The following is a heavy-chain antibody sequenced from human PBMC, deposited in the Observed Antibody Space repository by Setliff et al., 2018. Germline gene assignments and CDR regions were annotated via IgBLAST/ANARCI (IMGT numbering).Heavy chain of an antibody. CDR1: DGSISTCY. D-gene: IGHD3-22*01. V-gene: IGHV4-59*08. Sequence: PSETLSLTCTVSDGSISTCYWSWIRQPPGKRLEWIGFIHHSGSTHYNPSLKSRVTISVDTSKNQFSLKLSSVTAADTAVYYCARRSPAYYSDSSGYFYDTSPYMDVWGKGTTVTVSS. J-gene: IGHJ6*03. CDR3: ARRSPAYYSDSSGYFYDTSPYMDV. CDR2: IHHSGST.